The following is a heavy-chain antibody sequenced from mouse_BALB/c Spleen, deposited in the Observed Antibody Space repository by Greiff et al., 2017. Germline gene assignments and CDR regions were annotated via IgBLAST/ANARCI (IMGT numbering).Heavy chain of an antibody. CDR3: AKDFGSYGDYAMDY. Sequence: VQLAESGPGLVAPSQSLSITCTASGFSLTGYGVNWVRQPPGKGLEWLGMIWGDGSTDYNTALKSSLSTSTDNSEGQVFLKMNSLQTDDTAMYYGAKDFGSYGDYAMDYWGQGTSVTVSS. CDR2: IWGDGST. V-gene: IGHV2-6-7*01. D-gene: IGHD1-1*02. J-gene: IGHJ4*01. CDR1: GFSLTGYG.